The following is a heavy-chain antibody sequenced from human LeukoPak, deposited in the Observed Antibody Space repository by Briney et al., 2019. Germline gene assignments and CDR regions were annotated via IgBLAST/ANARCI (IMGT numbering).Heavy chain of an antibody. D-gene: IGHD3-9*01. V-gene: IGHV1-18*04. CDR3: ARELDILTNLYDY. CDR1: GYTFTGYY. CDR2: ISAYNGNT. J-gene: IGHJ4*02. Sequence: ASVKVSCKASGYTFTGYYMHWVRQAPGQGLEWMGWISAYNGNTNYAQKLQGRVTMTTDTSTSTAYMELRSLRSDDTAVYYCARELDILTNLYDYWGQGTLVTVSS.